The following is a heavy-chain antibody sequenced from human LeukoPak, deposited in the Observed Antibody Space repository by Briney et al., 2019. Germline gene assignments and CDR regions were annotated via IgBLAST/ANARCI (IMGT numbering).Heavy chain of an antibody. Sequence: EGSLRLSCAASGFTFSSYAMSWVRQAPGKGLEWVSAISGSGGSTYYADSVKGRFTISRDNSKNTLYLQMNSLRAEDTAVYYCAKDAPPHNDYVTPPFDYWGQGTLVTVSS. V-gene: IGHV3-23*01. D-gene: IGHD4-17*01. J-gene: IGHJ4*02. CDR1: GFTFSSYA. CDR2: ISGSGGST. CDR3: AKDAPPHNDYVTPPFDY.